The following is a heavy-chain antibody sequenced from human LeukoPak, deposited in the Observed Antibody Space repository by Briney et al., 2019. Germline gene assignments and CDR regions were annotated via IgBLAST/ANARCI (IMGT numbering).Heavy chain of an antibody. Sequence: ASVKVSCKASGYTFTGYYMHWVRQAPGQGLEWMGWINPNSSGTNYAQKFQGRVTMTRDTSISTAYMELSRLRSDDTAVYYCARDKAPTGYCSSTSCYDPYYFDYWGQGTLVTVSS. D-gene: IGHD2-2*01. CDR3: ARDKAPTGYCSSTSCYDPYYFDY. J-gene: IGHJ4*02. V-gene: IGHV1-2*02. CDR2: INPNSSGT. CDR1: GYTFTGYY.